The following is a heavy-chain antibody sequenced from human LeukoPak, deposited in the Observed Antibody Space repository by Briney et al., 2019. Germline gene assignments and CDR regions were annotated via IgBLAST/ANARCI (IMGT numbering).Heavy chain of an antibody. CDR3: ARGFRDTAMFLDY. V-gene: IGHV3-48*03. CDR2: ISSSVGTV. J-gene: IGHJ4*02. CDR1: GFTFSSFE. Sequence: PAGGSLRLSCAASGFTFSSFEMNWVRLAPGRGLEWISCISSSVGTVYYADSVKGRFTISRDNAKNSLYLQMNSLRAEDTAVYYCARGFRDTAMFLDYWGQGTLVTVSS. D-gene: IGHD5-18*01.